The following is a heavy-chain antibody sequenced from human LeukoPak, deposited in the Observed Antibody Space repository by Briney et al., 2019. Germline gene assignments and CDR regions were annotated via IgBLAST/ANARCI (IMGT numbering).Heavy chain of an antibody. CDR2: ISYDGSNK. CDR3: AKDHGYYYGSGLPGAFDI. Sequence: GGSLRLSCAASGFTFSSYGMHWVRQAPGKGLEWVAVISYDGSNKYYADSVKGRFTISRDNSKNTLYLQMNSLRAEDTAVYYCAKDHGYYYGSGLPGAFDIWGQGTMVTVSS. D-gene: IGHD3-10*01. CDR1: GFTFSSYG. V-gene: IGHV3-30*18. J-gene: IGHJ3*02.